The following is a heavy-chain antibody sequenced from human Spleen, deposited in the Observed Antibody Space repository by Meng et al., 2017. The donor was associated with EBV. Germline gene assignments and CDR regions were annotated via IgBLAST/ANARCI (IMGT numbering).Heavy chain of an antibody. V-gene: IGHV4-59*12. D-gene: IGHD3-16*01. CDR2: NTYSEST. Sequence: EAGLGLVQLKGALSATCTTSTGSIRTFYCTWIRQRPGKGLGWIGHNTYSESTRYNPSLKSRVTISVDTSKNLFSLKMRSVTAAEKAGYCCVRDAGGPGGYWGQGTLVTVSS. J-gene: IGHJ4*02. CDR3: VRDAGGPGGY. CDR1: TGSIRTFY.